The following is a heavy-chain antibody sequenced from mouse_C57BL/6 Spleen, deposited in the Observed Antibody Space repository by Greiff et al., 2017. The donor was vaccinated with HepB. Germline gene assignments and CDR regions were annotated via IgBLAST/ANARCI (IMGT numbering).Heavy chain of an antibody. D-gene: IGHD1-1*01. CDR2: IDPSDSYT. CDR3: ARGDGSRRYYFDY. V-gene: IGHV1-50*01. Sequence: QVQLQQPGAELVKPGASVKLSCKASGYTFTSYWMQWVKQRPGQGLEWIGEIDPSDSYTNYNQKFKGKATLTVDTSSSTAYMQLSSLTSEDSAVYYCARGDGSRRYYFDYWGQGTTLTVSS. CDR1: GYTFTSYW. J-gene: IGHJ2*01.